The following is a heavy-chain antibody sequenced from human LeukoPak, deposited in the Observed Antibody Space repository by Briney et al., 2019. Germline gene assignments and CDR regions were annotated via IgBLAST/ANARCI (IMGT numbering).Heavy chain of an antibody. V-gene: IGHV1-3*01. J-gene: IGHJ3*02. CDR3: ASGYCGGDCYSSDAFDI. D-gene: IGHD2-21*02. Sequence: ASVKVSCKASGYIFTSYAMHWVRQAPGQRLEWMGWINAGNGNTKYSQKFQGRVTITRDTSASTAYMELSSLRSEDTAVYYCASGYCGGDCYSSDAFDIWGQGAMVTVSS. CDR2: INAGNGNT. CDR1: GYIFTSYA.